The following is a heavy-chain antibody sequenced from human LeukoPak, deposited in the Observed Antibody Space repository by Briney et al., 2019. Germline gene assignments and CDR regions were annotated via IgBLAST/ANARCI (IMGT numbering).Heavy chain of an antibody. CDR2: IYSDGST. CDR3: ARHPPGYTSGALDY. CDR1: GGSIRSYY. Sequence: SETLSLTCTVSGGSIRSYYWSWIRQPPGKGLEWIGYIYSDGSTNYNPSLRSRVTMSVDTSKNQFSLKLSSVTAADTALYYCARHPPGYTSGALDYWGQGTLVTVFS. J-gene: IGHJ4*02. V-gene: IGHV4-59*08. D-gene: IGHD5-18*01.